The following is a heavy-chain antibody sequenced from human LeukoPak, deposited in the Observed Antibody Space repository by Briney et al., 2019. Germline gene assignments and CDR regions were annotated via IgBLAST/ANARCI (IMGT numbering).Heavy chain of an antibody. J-gene: IGHJ3*02. CDR1: GGSISSYY. CDR3: ARQYSSSWYRDDAFDI. Sequence: SETLSLTCTVSGGSISSYYWSWIRQPPGKGLGSMGYVYYCGSTNYNPSLKSRVTISVDTSKNQFSLKLSSVTAADTAVYYCARQYSSSWYRDDAFDIWGQGTMVTVSS. D-gene: IGHD6-13*01. CDR2: VYYCGST. V-gene: IGHV4-59*08.